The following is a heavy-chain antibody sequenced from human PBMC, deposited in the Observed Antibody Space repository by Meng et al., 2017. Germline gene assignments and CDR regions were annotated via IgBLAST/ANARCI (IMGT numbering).Heavy chain of an antibody. CDR1: GFTFSDYE. CDR2: ISTSGTTI. CDR3: ARGHYYASGGYYYIAFDI. D-gene: IGHD3-22*01. V-gene: IGHV3-48*03. Sequence: GGPLRLSCAASGFTFSDYEMNWVRQAPGKGLEWVSYISTSGTTIHYADSVKGRFTISRDNAKKSLYLQMNSLRAEDTALYSCARGHYYASGGYYYIAFDIWGQGTVVTVSS. J-gene: IGHJ3*02.